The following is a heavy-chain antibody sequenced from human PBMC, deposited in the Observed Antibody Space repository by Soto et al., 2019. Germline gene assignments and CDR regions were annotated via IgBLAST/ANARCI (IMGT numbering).Heavy chain of an antibody. Sequence: PSETLSLTCTVSGGSISSSSYYWSWIRQSPGKGLEWIGTIYYTGSTYYNPSLKSRVTISVDTSKNQFSLKVSSVSAADTAVYYCARALDSSSADYWGQGTLVTVS. D-gene: IGHD6-6*01. J-gene: IGHJ4*02. CDR2: IYYTGST. V-gene: IGHV4-39*01. CDR1: GGSISSSSYY. CDR3: ARALDSSSADY.